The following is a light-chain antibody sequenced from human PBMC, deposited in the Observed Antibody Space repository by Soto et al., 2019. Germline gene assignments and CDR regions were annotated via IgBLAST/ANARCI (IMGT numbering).Light chain of an antibody. CDR3: QQYNNWPWT. V-gene: IGKV3-15*01. CDR1: QSVSSN. Sequence: EIVMTQSPATLSVSPGEGATLACRASQSVSSNLAWYQQKADQAPRLLIYGASTRATGIPARFSGSGSGTELTLTISSLQSEAFAVYYCQQYNNWPWTFGQGTKVEIK. CDR2: GAS. J-gene: IGKJ1*01.